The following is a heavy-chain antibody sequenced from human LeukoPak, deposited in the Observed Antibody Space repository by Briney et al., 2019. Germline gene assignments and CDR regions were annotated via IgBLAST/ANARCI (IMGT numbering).Heavy chain of an antibody. CDR1: GFTFDDYA. Sequence: GGPLRLSCAASGFTFDDYAMLWVRQGAGKGVEWVSGITWNSGTIGYAHSLKGRFTISRDNAKNSLYLQMNSLRAEDTALYYCAKDVTGTGAFDIWGQGTMVTVSS. CDR2: ITWNSGTI. D-gene: IGHD1-7*01. V-gene: IGHV3-9*01. CDR3: AKDVTGTGAFDI. J-gene: IGHJ3*02.